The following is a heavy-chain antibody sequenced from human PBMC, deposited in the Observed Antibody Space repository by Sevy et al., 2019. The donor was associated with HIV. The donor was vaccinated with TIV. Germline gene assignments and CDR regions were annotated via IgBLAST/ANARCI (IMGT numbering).Heavy chain of an antibody. CDR3: ARRPTDQSGSYWFDP. CDR1: GFTFSSYW. J-gene: IGHJ5*02. V-gene: IGHV3-74*01. Sequence: GGSLRLSCAASGFTFSSYWMHWDRQAPGKGLVWVSRIKTDGSDTSYADSVKGRFTISRDNTKNTLYLQMNSLRAEDTAVYYCARRPTDQSGSYWFDPWGQGTLVTVSS. D-gene: IGHD1-26*01. CDR2: IKTDGSDT.